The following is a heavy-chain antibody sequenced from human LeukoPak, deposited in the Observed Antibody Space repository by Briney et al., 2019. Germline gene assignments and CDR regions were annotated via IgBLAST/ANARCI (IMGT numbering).Heavy chain of an antibody. V-gene: IGHV3-23*01. CDR2: ISTGGDT. CDR1: GLTFSISA. J-gene: IGHJ4*02. D-gene: IGHD5-24*01. Sequence: PGGSLRLSCTVSGLTFSISAMSWVRQAPGKGLQCVSTISTGGDTYYADSVKGRFTISRDNSKNTLYLQMNSLRAEDTAVYYCAKVRRDGYNAGVFGFGYWGQGTLVTVSS. CDR3: AKVRRDGYNAGVFGFGY.